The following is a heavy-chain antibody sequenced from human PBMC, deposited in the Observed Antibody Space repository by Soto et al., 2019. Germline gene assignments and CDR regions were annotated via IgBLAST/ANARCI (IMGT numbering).Heavy chain of an antibody. D-gene: IGHD2-2*01. J-gene: IGHJ6*02. V-gene: IGHV4-59*08. Sequence: SETLSLTCTVSGGSISSYYWSWIRQPPGKGLEWIGYIYYSGSTHYNPSLKSRVTISVDTSKNQFSLKLSSVTAADTAVYYCARHAPYCSSTSYCAYGMDVWGQGTTVTVSS. CDR3: ARHAPYCSSTSYCAYGMDV. CDR1: GGSISSYY. CDR2: IYYSGST.